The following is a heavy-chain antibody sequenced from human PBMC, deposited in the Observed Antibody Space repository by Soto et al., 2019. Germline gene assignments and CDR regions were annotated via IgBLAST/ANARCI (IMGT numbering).Heavy chain of an antibody. Sequence: QVQLVESGGGVVQPGRSVRLSCAASGFTFSSYGMHWVRQAPGKGLEWVAVIWYDGSNKYYADSVKGRFTISRDNSKNTLYLQMNSLRAEDTAVYYCARGSDSSWYGGDYWGQGTLVTVSS. CDR3: ARGSDSSWYGGDY. CDR1: GFTFSSYG. D-gene: IGHD6-13*01. CDR2: IWYDGSNK. V-gene: IGHV3-33*01. J-gene: IGHJ4*02.